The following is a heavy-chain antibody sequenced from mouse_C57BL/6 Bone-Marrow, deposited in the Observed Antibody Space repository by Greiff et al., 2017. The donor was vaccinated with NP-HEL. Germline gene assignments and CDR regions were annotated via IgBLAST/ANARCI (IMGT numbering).Heavy chain of an antibody. J-gene: IGHJ3*01. V-gene: IGHV1-80*01. CDR1: GYAFSSYW. CDR3: ARWDWGGTWFAY. D-gene: IGHD4-1*01. CDR2: IYPGDGDT. Sequence: QVQLQQSGAELVKPGASVKISCKASGYAFSSYWMNWVKQRPGKGLEWIGQIYPGDGDTNYNGKFKGKATLTADKSSSTAYMQLSSLTSEDSAVYFCARWDWGGTWFAYWGQGTLVTVSA.